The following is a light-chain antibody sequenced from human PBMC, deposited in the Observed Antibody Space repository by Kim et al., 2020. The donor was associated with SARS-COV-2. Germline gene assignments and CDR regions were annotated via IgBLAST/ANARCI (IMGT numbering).Light chain of an antibody. Sequence: EIVLTQSPVTLSVSPGERATLSCRASQSVSSNLAWYQQRLGQAPRLLIYGVSTRATGIPARFSGSGSATDFTLTISSLQSEDFAVYFCHQYNNWPLSFGQGTKLEI. V-gene: IGKV3-15*01. CDR1: QSVSSN. J-gene: IGKJ2*03. CDR3: HQYNNWPLS. CDR2: GVS.